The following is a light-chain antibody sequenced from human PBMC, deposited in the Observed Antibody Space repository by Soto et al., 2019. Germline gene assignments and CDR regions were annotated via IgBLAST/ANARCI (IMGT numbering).Light chain of an antibody. Sequence: QSVLTQPRSVSGSPGQSVTISCTGTSSDVGAYNYVSWYQQYPDKVPKVIIYDVNQRPSGVPDRFSGSKSANTASLTISGLQPEDEADYYCCSYAGSKTVILGGGTKVTVL. CDR3: CSYAGSKTVI. J-gene: IGLJ2*01. CDR1: SSDVGAYNY. V-gene: IGLV2-11*01. CDR2: DVN.